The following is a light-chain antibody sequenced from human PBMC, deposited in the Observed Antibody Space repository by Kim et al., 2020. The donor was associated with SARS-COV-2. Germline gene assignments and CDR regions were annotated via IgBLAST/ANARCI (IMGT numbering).Light chain of an antibody. CDR2: DVS. J-gene: IGLJ2*01. V-gene: IGLV2-14*01. CDR1: NSDVGGYNY. CDR3: SSFTSTTTVV. Sequence: QSALTQPASVSGSPGQSITISCTGTNSDVGGYNYVSWYQLRPGKAPKLMIYDVSNRPSGVSNRFSGSKSVNTASLTISGLQAEYEGEYYGSSFTSTTTVVFGGGTQLTVL.